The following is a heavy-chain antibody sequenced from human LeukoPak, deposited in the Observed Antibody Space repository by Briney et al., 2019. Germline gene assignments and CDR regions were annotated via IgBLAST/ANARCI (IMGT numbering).Heavy chain of an antibody. CDR3: AKDRSYYYGSGSYSFDY. V-gene: IGHV3-23*01. Sequence: GGSLRLSCAASGFTFSSYAMSWVRQAPGKGLEGVSAISCCGGSTYYAGSVKARFTISRDNSKNTLSLQMTSLRAEDTAVYYCAKDRSYYYGSGSYSFDYWGQGTLVTVSS. CDR2: ISCCGGST. D-gene: IGHD3-10*01. CDR1: GFTFSSYA. J-gene: IGHJ4*02.